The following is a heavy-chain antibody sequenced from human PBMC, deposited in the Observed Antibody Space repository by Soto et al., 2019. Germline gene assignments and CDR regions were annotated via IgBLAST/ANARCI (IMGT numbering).Heavy chain of an antibody. Sequence: QVQLVQSGAEVKRPGASVKVSCKASGYTFSTYDISWVRQATGQGLAWMGWMNPNTGTTGYAQKLQGRVIISRNTSISTVYMEMSSLRFEDTATYYCARAQRGRNGGFDNWGQGTVVTVSS. D-gene: IGHD2-8*01. CDR3: ARAQRGRNGGFDN. V-gene: IGHV1-8*01. J-gene: IGHJ3*02. CDR1: GYTFSTYD. CDR2: MNPNTGTT.